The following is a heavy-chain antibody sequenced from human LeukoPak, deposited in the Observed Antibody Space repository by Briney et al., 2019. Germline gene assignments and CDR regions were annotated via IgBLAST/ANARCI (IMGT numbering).Heavy chain of an antibody. J-gene: IGHJ4*02. Sequence: PGGSLRLSCAASGFTVSSNYMSWVRQALGKGLEWVSIIYSGGSTYYADSVRGRFTISRDNSKNTLYLQMNSLRAEDTAVYYCARALLYYYDSSGYLDFWGQGTLVTVSS. V-gene: IGHV3-53*01. CDR2: IYSGGST. D-gene: IGHD3-22*01. CDR1: GFTVSSNY. CDR3: ARALLYYYDSSGYLDF.